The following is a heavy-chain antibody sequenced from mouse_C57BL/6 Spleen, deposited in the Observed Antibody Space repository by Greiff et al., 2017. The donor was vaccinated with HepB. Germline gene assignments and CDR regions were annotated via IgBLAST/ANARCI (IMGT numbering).Heavy chain of an antibody. V-gene: IGHV3-1*01. J-gene: IGHJ3*01. CDR2: ISYSGST. CDR3: ARKAIDAPFAY. CDR1: GYSITSGYD. Sequence: EVKLLESGPGMVKPSQSLSLTCTVTGYSITSGYDWHWIRHFPGNKLEWMGYISYSGSTNYNPSLKSRISITHDTSKNHFFLKLNSVTTEDTATYYCARKAIDAPFAYWGQGTLVTVSA.